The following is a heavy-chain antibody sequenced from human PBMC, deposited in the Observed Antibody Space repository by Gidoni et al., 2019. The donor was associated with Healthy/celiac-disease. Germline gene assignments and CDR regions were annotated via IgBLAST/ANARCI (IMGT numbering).Heavy chain of an antibody. D-gene: IGHD6-13*01. CDR3: ATDGARYSSSWYFNY. V-gene: IGHV1-24*01. CDR1: GYPLTALS. Sequence: QVQLVQSGAEVKKPGASVKVSCKVSGYPLTALSMHWVRQAPGKGLEWMGGFDTEDGETIYAQKFQGRVTMTEDTSTDTAYMELSSLRSEDTAGYYCATDGARYSSSWYFNYWGQGTLVTVSS. CDR2: FDTEDGET. J-gene: IGHJ4*02.